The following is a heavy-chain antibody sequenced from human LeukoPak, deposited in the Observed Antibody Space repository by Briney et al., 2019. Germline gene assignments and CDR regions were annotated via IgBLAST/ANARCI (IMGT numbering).Heavy chain of an antibody. CDR1: GFTFSDSW. CDR3: ARDGTAPGLYFDL. D-gene: IGHD6-13*01. CDR2: INQNGGET. Sequence: GGSLRLSCAVSGFTFSDSWMNWVRRSPGKGLEWVASINQNGGETSYVDSVKGRFTISRDNPKNSLYLQMSSLRAEDTAVYYCARDGTAPGLYFDLWGQGTLVTVSS. J-gene: IGHJ4*01. V-gene: IGHV3-7*01.